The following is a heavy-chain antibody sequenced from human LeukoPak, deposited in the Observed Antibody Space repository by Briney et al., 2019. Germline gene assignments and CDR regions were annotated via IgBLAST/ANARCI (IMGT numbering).Heavy chain of an antibody. CDR2: VFYSGRT. CDR3: ARHDSLHGRKGISYYYYYYMDV. J-gene: IGHJ6*03. D-gene: IGHD4-11*01. CDR1: GGSISSSIYY. Sequence: PSETLSLTCIVSGGSISSSIYYWAWVRQPPGKGLEWIGSVFYSGRTYYNPSLKSRVTIFVDPSKNQFSLNLRSVTAADTAVYYCARHDSLHGRKGISYYYYYYMDVWGKGTTVTVSS. V-gene: IGHV4-39*01.